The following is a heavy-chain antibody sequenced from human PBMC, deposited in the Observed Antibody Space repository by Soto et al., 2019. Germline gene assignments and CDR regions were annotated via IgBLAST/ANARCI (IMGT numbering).Heavy chain of an antibody. CDR3: ARYLHYYDSSGYYYYFDY. V-gene: IGHV4-30-4*01. D-gene: IGHD3-22*01. CDR1: GGSISSGDYY. J-gene: IGHJ4*02. Sequence: PSETLSLTWTVSGGSISSGDYYRSWISQPPGKGLEWIGYIYYSGSTYYNPSLKSRVTISVDTSKNQFSLKLSSVTAADTAVYYCARYLHYYDSSGYYYYFDYWGQGTLVTVSS. CDR2: IYYSGST.